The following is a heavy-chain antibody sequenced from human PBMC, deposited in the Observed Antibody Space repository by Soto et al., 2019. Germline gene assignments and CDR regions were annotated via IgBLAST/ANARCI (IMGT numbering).Heavy chain of an antibody. D-gene: IGHD6-13*01. CDR1: GFTFSDYY. CDR3: ARDIDRTGSWLYYFDY. Sequence: QVQLVESGGGLVKPGGSLRLSCAASGFTFSDYYMSWIRQAPGKGLEWVSYISSSSSYIYYADSVKGRFTISRDNAKNSLYLQMNSLRAEDTAVYYCARDIDRTGSWLYYFDYWGQGTLVTVSS. J-gene: IGHJ4*02. CDR2: ISSSSSYI. V-gene: IGHV3-11*06.